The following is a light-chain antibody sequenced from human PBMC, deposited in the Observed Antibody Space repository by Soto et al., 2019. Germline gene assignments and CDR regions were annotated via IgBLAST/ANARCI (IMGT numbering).Light chain of an antibody. J-gene: IGKJ1*01. Sequence: EIVLTQSPATLSLSPGERATLSCRASESVSSNLAWYQQKRGQAPRLLIHGASTRAAGIPARFSGSGSGTEFTLTISNLQSEDFAVYYCQQYNNWPPWTFGQGTKVDIK. CDR2: GAS. V-gene: IGKV3D-15*01. CDR3: QQYNNWPPWT. CDR1: ESVSSN.